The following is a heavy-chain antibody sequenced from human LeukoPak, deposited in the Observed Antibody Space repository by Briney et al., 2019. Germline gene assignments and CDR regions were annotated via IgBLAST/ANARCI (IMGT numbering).Heavy chain of an antibody. CDR1: GGSFSGYY. V-gene: IGHV4-34*01. CDR3: ARHSLYYGSGV. Sequence: PSETLSLTCAVYGGSFSGYYWSWIRQPPGKGLEWIGEINHSGSTNYNPSLKSRVTISVDTSKNQFSLKLNSVTAADTAVYYCARHSLYYGSGVWGQGTLVTVSS. D-gene: IGHD3-10*01. CDR2: INHSGST. J-gene: IGHJ4*02.